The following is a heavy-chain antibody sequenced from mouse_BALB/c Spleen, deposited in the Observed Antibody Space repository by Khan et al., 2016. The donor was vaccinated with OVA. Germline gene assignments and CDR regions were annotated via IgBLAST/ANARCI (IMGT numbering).Heavy chain of an antibody. CDR2: INTYTGEP. V-gene: IGHV9-3-1*01. D-gene: IGHD1-1*02. CDR1: GYTFTNYG. Sequence: QIQLVQSGPELKKPGETVKISCKASGYTFTNYGMNWMKQAPGKGLKWMGWINTYTGEPTYADDFEGRFAFSLETSASTAYLQINNLKNEDTATYFCASGGHWYFDVWGAGTTVTVSS. CDR3: ASGGHWYFDV. J-gene: IGHJ1*01.